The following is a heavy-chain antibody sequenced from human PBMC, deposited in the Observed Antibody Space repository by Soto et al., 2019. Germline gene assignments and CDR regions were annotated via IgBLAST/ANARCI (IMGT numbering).Heavy chain of an antibody. V-gene: IGHV1-46*01. CDR1: GYTFTSYY. Sequence: ASVKVSCKASGYTFTSYYMHWVRQAPGQGLGWMGMINPSDGSTSYAQKFQGRVTMIRDTSTSTVYMELRSLRSDDTAVYYCARASPYCGGDCSDYFDYWGQGTLVTVSS. J-gene: IGHJ4*02. CDR2: INPSDGST. D-gene: IGHD2-21*01. CDR3: ARASPYCGGDCSDYFDY.